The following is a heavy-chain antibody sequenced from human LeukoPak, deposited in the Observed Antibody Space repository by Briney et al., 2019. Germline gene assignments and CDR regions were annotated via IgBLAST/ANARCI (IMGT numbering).Heavy chain of an antibody. Sequence: PSETLSLTCTVSGGSISSSSYYWGWIRQPPGKGLEWIGSIYYSGSTYYNPSLKSRVTISVDRSKNQFSLKLNFVTAADTAVYYCARGFISGGGYYKGADYWGQGTLVTVSS. CDR1: GGSISSSSYY. J-gene: IGHJ4*02. CDR2: IYYSGST. CDR3: ARGFISGGGYYKGADY. V-gene: IGHV4-39*07. D-gene: IGHD3-22*01.